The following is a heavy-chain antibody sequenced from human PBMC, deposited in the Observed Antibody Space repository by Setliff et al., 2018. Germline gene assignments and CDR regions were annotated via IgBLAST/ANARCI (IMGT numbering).Heavy chain of an antibody. J-gene: IGHJ5*02. CDR3: ARKQYYYDSSGQNWFDP. CDR1: GYTFTGYY. D-gene: IGHD3-22*01. CDR2: INPNSGGT. V-gene: IGHV1-2*02. Sequence: ASVKVSCKASGYTFTGYYMHWVRQAPGQGLEWMGWINPNSGGTNYAQKFQGRVTITADESTSTAYMELSSLRSEDTAVYYCARKQYYYDSSGQNWFDPWGQGTLVTVSS.